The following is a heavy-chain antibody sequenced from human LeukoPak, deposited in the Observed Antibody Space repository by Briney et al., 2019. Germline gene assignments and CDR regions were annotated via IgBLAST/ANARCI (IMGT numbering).Heavy chain of an antibody. J-gene: IGHJ4*02. V-gene: IGHV3-21*01. D-gene: IGHD3-10*01. CDR1: GFTFSSYS. CDR2: ISSSSSYI. Sequence: KPGGSLRLSCAASGFTFSSYSMNWVRQAPGKGLEWVSSISSSSSYIYYADSVKGRFTISRDNAKDSLYLQMNSLRAEDTAVYYCAFLASGPYGSGRRTRDGQLGLNDYWGQGTLVTVSS. CDR3: AFLASGPYGSGRRTRDGQLGLNDY.